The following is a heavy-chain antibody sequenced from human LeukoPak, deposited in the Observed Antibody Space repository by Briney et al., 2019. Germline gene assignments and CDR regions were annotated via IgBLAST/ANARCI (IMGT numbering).Heavy chain of an antibody. J-gene: IGHJ5*01. D-gene: IGHD3-16*01. CDR3: ARDGGFGGPGGDNWFDS. CDR2: IYSDGGT. CDR1: GFTVSAKY. V-gene: IGHV3-66*02. Sequence: GGSLRLSCAASGFTVSAKYMSWVHQGPGKGLDWISSIYSDGGTNYADSVKGRFTISRDNSKNTLYLQMNSLRPEDTAVYYCARDGGFGGPGGDNWFDSWGQGALVTVSS.